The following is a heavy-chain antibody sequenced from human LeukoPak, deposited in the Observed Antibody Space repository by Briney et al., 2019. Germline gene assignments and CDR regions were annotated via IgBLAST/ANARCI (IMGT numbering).Heavy chain of an antibody. Sequence: GGSLRLSCAASGFTFSSYAMSWVRQAPGKGLEWVSAISGSGGSTYYADSVKGRFTISRDNSKNMLYLQMNSLRAEDTAVYYCAKDPYSGSFYDYWGQGTLVTVSS. CDR3: AKDPYSGSFYDY. D-gene: IGHD1-26*01. CDR1: GFTFSSYA. CDR2: ISGSGGST. J-gene: IGHJ4*02. V-gene: IGHV3-23*01.